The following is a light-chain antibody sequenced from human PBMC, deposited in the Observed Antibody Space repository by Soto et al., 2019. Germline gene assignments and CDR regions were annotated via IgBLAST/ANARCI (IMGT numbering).Light chain of an antibody. J-gene: IGKJ1*01. V-gene: IGKV1-5*03. CDR3: QHFIGSSWT. Sequence: DSQLTQAAATLSASVGDRVTITCRASQSVSTWLAWFQQKPGKVPKVLISKASRLESGVPSRFSGSGSGTEFTLTISSLQPDDFATYYCQHFIGSSWTFGQGTKVDIK. CDR2: KAS. CDR1: QSVSTW.